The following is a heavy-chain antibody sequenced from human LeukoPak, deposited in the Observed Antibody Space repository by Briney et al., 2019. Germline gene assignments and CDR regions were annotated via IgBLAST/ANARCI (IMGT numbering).Heavy chain of an antibody. CDR2: IYSGGST. CDR1: GFTVSSNY. J-gene: IGHJ4*02. D-gene: IGHD3-22*01. CDR3: ARERGSFYDSSGYLEY. V-gene: IGHV3-53*01. Sequence: GGSLRLSCAASGFTVSSNYMSWVRQAPGKGLEWVSVIYSGGSTYYADSVKGRFTISRDNSKNTLYLQMNSLRAEDTAVYYCARERGSFYDSSGYLEYWGQGTLVTVSS.